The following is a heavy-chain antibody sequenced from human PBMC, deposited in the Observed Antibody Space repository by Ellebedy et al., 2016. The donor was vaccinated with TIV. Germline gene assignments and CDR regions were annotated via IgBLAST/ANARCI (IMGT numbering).Heavy chain of an antibody. Sequence: MPSETLSLTCTVSGDSISSYYWNWIRQPAGKGLEWIGRIYTSGSTNYNPSLKSRVTISVDTSKNQISLTLMSSVSAADTAVYYCARVAITAAVGGGYFDLWGRGSLVTVSS. V-gene: IGHV4-4*07. J-gene: IGHJ2*01. D-gene: IGHD6-13*01. CDR3: ARVAITAAVGGGYFDL. CDR2: IYTSGST. CDR1: GDSISSYY.